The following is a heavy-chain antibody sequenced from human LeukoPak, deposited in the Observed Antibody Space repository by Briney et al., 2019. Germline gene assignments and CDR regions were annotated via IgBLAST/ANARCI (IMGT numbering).Heavy chain of an antibody. V-gene: IGHV4-4*02. CDR3: ARGHPSSEGYYDSSGYYDY. Sequence: SETLSLTCAVSGGSISSSNWWSWVRPPPGKGLEWIGEIYHSGGTNYNPSLKSRVTISVDKSKNQFSLKLSSVTAADTAVYYCARGHPSSEGYYDSSGYYDYWGQGTLVTVSS. CDR2: IYHSGGT. J-gene: IGHJ4*02. CDR1: GGSISSSNW. D-gene: IGHD3-22*01.